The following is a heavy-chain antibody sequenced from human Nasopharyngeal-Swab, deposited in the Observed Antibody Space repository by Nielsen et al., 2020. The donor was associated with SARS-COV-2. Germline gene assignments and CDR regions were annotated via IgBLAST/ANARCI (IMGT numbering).Heavy chain of an antibody. CDR2: IYPGDSDT. CDR1: GYSFTSYW. J-gene: IGHJ6*02. Sequence: GGSLRLSCKGSGYSFTSYWIGWVRQMPGKGLEWMGIIYPGDSDTRYSPSFQGQVTISADKSISTAYLQWSSLKASDTAMYYFARLSPFTPFDCSGGSCYSDYYYGMDVWGQGTTVTVSS. D-gene: IGHD2-15*01. V-gene: IGHV5-51*01. CDR3: ARLSPFTPFDCSGGSCYSDYYYGMDV.